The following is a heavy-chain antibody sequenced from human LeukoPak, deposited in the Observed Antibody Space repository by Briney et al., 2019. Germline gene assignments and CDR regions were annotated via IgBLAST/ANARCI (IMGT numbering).Heavy chain of an antibody. Sequence: GASVRISCKASGYTFTNHFMHWVRQAPGQRPEWIGMIDPSGGGTSYAQVFRGRGTMTRDTAPSPVHMDLSSPRNNDTAFYYCVRDPATSKSYSTRYWGQGTLVTVSS. CDR3: VRDPATSKSYSTRY. V-gene: IGHV1-46*01. J-gene: IGHJ4*02. CDR2: IDPSGGGT. D-gene: IGHD2-21*01. CDR1: GYTFTNHF.